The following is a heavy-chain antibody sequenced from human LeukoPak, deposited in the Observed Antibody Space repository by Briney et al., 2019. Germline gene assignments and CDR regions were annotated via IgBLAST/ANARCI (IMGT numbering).Heavy chain of an antibody. CDR1: GGTFTSYA. CDR3: AGGMFRGVMEKYYMDV. J-gene: IGHJ6*03. CDR2: IIPIFGTA. V-gene: IGHV1-69*05. D-gene: IGHD3-10*02. Sequence: SVKVSCKASGGTFTSYAISWVRQAPGQGLEWMGRIIPIFGTANYAQKFQGRVTITTDESTSTAYMELSSLRFECTAVYYFAGGMFRGVMEKYYMDVWAKGPRSPSP.